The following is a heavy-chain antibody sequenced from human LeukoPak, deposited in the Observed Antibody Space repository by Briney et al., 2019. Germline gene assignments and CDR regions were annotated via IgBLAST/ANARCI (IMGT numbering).Heavy chain of an antibody. V-gene: IGHV3-66*02. J-gene: IGHJ4*02. CDR2: VYNGDDGT. D-gene: IGHD5-12*01. Sequence: GGSLRLSCAASGFTVSSDNMSWVRQVPGRGLEWVAVVYNGDDGTNYTDSVRGRFTISRDDSKSTVFLQMNSLRVDDTAIYYCTKRNSGGYYDYWGQGTLVTVSS. CDR3: TKRNSGGYYDY. CDR1: GFTVSSDN.